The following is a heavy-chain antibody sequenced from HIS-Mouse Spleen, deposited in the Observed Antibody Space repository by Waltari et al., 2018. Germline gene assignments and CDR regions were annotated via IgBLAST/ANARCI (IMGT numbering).Heavy chain of an antibody. V-gene: IGHV1-69*04. J-gene: IGHJ5*02. CDR2: IIPIRGIA. CDR1: GGTFSSYA. D-gene: IGHD2-8*01. Sequence: QVQLVQSGAEVKKPGSSVKVSCKASGGTFSSYAISWVGQAPGQGLEWMGRIIPIRGIANDAQKFQGRVTITADKSTSTAYMELSSLRSEDTAVYYCARGGGYCTNGVCVNWFDPWGQGTLVTVSS. CDR3: ARGGGYCTNGVCVNWFDP.